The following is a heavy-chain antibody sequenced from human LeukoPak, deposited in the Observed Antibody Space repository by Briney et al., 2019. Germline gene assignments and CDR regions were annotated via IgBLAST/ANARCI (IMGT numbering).Heavy chain of an antibody. D-gene: IGHD3-9*01. CDR2: IYHSGST. Sequence: SETLSLTCTVSGYSIGSISSTYYWGWVRQSPGKGLEWIGSIYHSGSTYYNPSLQSRVTISIDTSKNQFSLKLSSVTAADTAVYYCAAWRDILTGYYSYWGQGTLVTVSS. CDR3: AAWRDILTGYYSY. CDR1: GYSIGSISSTYY. J-gene: IGHJ4*02. V-gene: IGHV4-38-2*02.